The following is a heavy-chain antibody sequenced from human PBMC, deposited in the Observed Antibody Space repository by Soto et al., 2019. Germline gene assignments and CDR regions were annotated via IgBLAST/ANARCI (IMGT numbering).Heavy chain of an antibody. CDR3: ARDLSPPKAAAGTFDY. V-gene: IGHV1-69*01. CDR2: IIPIFGTA. J-gene: IGHJ4*02. D-gene: IGHD6-13*01. CDR1: GGTFSSYA. Sequence: QVQLVQSGAEVKKPGSSVKVSCKASGGTFSSYAISWVRQAPGQGLEWMGGIIPIFGTANYAQTFQGRVTITADESTSTAYIELSSLRSEDTAVYYCARDLSPPKAAAGTFDYRGQGTLVTVSS.